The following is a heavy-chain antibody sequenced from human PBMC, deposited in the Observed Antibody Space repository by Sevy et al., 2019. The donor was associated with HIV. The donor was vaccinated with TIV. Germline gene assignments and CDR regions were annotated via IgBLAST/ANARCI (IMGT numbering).Heavy chain of an antibody. CDR3: ARDRGVGAYGLDV. V-gene: IGHV4-61*02. J-gene: IGHJ6*02. D-gene: IGHD3-10*01. CDR2: IYTSGST. CDR1: GGSISVGSYY. Sequence: SETLSLTCTVSGGSISVGSYYWTWIRQPAGKGLEWIGRIYTSGSTNYNPSLKSRVTMSVDTSKNQFSPRLSSVTAADTAVYYCARDRGVGAYGLDVWGQGTTVTVSS.